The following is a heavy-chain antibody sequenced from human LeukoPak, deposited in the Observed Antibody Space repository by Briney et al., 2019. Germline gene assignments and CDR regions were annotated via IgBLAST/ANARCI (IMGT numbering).Heavy chain of an antibody. J-gene: IGHJ6*04. CDR2: IYYSGST. V-gene: IGHV4-30-4*01. CDR3: ARYREYCSGGSCQGYYYGMDV. Sequence: SQTLSLTCTVSGGSISSGDYYWSWIRQPPGKGLEWIGYIYYSGSTYYNPSLKSRVTISVDTSKNQFSLKLSSVTAADTPVYYCARYREYCSGGSCQGYYYGMDVWGKGTTVTVSS. CDR1: GGSISSGDYY. D-gene: IGHD2-15*01.